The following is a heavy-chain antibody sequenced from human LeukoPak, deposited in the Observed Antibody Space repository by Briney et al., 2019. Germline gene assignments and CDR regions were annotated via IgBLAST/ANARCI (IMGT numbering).Heavy chain of an antibody. D-gene: IGHD3-10*01. CDR2: INHSGST. CDR3: ARAIGYYGSGSLLDY. CDR1: GGSFSGYY. J-gene: IGHJ4*02. Sequence: SETLSLTCAVYGGSFSGYYWSWIRQPPGKGLEWIGEINHSGSTNYNPSLKSRVTISVDTSKNQFSLKLSSVTAADTAVYYCARAIGYYGSGSLLDYWGQGTLVTVSS. V-gene: IGHV4-34*01.